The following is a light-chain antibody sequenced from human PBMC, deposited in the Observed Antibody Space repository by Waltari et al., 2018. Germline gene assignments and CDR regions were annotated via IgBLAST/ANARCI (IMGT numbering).Light chain of an antibody. CDR3: QSYDSGLNGLF. Sequence: QSVLTQPPSVSGAPGQRVTISCTGSSSNIGSPYNVHWYQQVPGRAPKLLIYDDSHRPSGVPDRFSGSKPGTSASLAITGLQAEDEAEYFCQSYDSGLNGLFFGGGTKVTVL. CDR1: SSNIGSPYN. J-gene: IGLJ2*01. V-gene: IGLV1-40*01. CDR2: DDS.